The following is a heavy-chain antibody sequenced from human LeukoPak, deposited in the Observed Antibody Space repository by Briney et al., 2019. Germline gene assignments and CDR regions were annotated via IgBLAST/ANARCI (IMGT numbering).Heavy chain of an antibody. Sequence: PSETLSLTCTVSGGSISSSNWWSWVRQPPGKGLEWIGEIYHSGSTNYNPPLKSRVPISVDKPNNQFSLKLSAVIAAAPAVYYCARDKAEMGAQQFDYWGQGTLVSVSS. D-gene: IGHD3-16*01. J-gene: IGHJ4*02. V-gene: IGHV4-4*02. CDR3: ARDKAEMGAQQFDY. CDR2: IYHSGST. CDR1: GGSISSSNW.